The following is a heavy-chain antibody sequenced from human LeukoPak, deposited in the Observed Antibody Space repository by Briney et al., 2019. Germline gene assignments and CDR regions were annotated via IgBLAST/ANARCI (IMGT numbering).Heavy chain of an antibody. CDR2: ISPSGGDT. CDR1: GFTFSTCA. D-gene: IGHD4-17*01. J-gene: IGHJ5*02. CDR3: VRDFRSRFEPGNYGWFDR. V-gene: IGHV3-23*01. Sequence: PGGSLRLSCEASGFTFSTCARTWVRQGPGKGLEWVAAISPSGGDTYYADSVKGRFTISRDNSGKTLYLQMHSLRAEDTALYSCVRDFRSRFEPGNYGWFDRWGQGTQVTVSS.